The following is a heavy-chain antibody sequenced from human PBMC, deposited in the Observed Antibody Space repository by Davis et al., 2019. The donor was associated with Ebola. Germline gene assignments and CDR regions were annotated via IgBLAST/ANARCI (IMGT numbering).Heavy chain of an antibody. J-gene: IGHJ4*02. CDR2: LYTSGST. V-gene: IGHV4-61*09. D-gene: IGHD3-22*01. CDR1: GASINSEFFS. CDR3: ARDRHDTSGYGF. Sequence: SETLSLTCTVSGASINSEFFSWSWVRQPAGKGLEWIGHLYTSGSTHYNPSLNSRVTISVDRSKNQFSLKLTAVTAADTAVYYCARDRHDTSGYGFWGQGTLVTVSS.